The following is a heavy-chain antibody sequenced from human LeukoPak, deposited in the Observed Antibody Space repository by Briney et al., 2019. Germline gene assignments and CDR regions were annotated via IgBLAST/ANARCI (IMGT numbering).Heavy chain of an antibody. J-gene: IGHJ3*02. CDR3: AKGESFAFAT. CDR1: GFTFSSSA. CDR2: ISGSGTGT. V-gene: IGHV3-23*01. D-gene: IGHD2-21*01. Sequence: GGSLRLSCAASGFTFSSSAMSWVRQAPGKGLYWVSAISGSGTGTYYADSVKGRFTISRDNSKNTLYLQMNSLRAEGTAVYDCAKGESFAFATWGQGKKGTGFS.